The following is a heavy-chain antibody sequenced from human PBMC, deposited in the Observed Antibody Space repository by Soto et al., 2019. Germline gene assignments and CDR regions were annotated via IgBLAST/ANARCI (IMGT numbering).Heavy chain of an antibody. CDR1: GYTFTSYG. CDR2: ISAYNGNT. CDR3: ARGVAPFDFWSGYRRHDAFDI. V-gene: IGHV1-18*01. D-gene: IGHD3-3*01. J-gene: IGHJ3*02. Sequence: ASVKVSCKASGYTFTSYGISWVRQAPGQGLEWMGWISAYNGNTNYAQKLQGRVTMTTDTSTSTAYMELRSLRSDDTAVYYCARGVAPFDFWSGYRRHDAFDIWGQGTMVTVSS.